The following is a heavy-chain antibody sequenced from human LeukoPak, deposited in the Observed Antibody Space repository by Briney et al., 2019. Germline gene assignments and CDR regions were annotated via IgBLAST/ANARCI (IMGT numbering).Heavy chain of an antibody. CDR2: ISSSSSTI. CDR1: GFTFSTYS. J-gene: IGHJ4*02. D-gene: IGHD3-10*01. CDR3: ARPLYYYGSGDD. Sequence: GGSLRLSCAASGFTFSTYSMNWVRQAQGKGLEWISYISSSSSTIYYADSVKGRFTISRDNAKNSLYLQMNSLRDEDTAVYYCARPLYYYGSGDDWGQGTLVTVSS. V-gene: IGHV3-48*02.